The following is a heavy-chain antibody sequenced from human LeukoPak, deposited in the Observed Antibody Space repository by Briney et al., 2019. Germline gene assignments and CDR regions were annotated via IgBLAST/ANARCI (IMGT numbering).Heavy chain of an antibody. CDR2: IYYSGNT. D-gene: IGHD4-11*01. CDR3: GRRGVSTLTWADP. Sequence: SETLSLTSTVSAGSITSSSYYWGWIRQPPGKGLEWIGSIYYSGNTYYNPSLKSRATISIDTSKDEFSLKLNSVTAADTAVYYCGRRGVSTLTWADPWGQGTLVTVSS. V-gene: IGHV4-39*01. J-gene: IGHJ5*02. CDR1: AGSITSSSYY.